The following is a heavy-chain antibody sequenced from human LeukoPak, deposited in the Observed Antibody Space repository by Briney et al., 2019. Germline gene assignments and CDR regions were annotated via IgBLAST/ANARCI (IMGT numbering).Heavy chain of an antibody. D-gene: IGHD1-26*01. V-gene: IGHV3-23*01. CDR1: GFTFSSYA. CDR3: XKEVIGSHFDF. CDR2: XXXXXXXX. J-gene: IGHJ4*02. Sequence: GGSLRLSCAASGFTFSSYAMXXXRQAPGXXXXWVSXXXXXXXXXXXXDSXXXXXXXSXDNSKNTLYLQMNSLRGEDTAVYYCXKEVIGSHFDFWGQGTLVTVSS.